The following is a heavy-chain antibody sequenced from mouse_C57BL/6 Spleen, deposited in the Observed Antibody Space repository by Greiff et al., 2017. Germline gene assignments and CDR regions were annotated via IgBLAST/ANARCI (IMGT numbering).Heavy chain of an antibody. CDR3: ARPIYYYGSSYSSYAMDY. CDR1: GYAFSSSW. V-gene: IGHV1-82*01. Sequence: QVQLKESGPELVQPGASVKISCKASGYAFSSSWMNWVKQRPGKGLEWIGRISPGDGDTNYNGKFKGKATLTADQSSSTAYRQLSSLTSEDSAVYFCARPIYYYGSSYSSYAMDYWGQGTSVTVSS. D-gene: IGHD1-1*01. CDR2: ISPGDGDT. J-gene: IGHJ4*01.